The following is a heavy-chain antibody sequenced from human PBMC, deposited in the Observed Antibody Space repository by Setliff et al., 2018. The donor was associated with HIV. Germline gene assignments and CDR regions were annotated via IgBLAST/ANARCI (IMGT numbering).Heavy chain of an antibody. D-gene: IGHD3-10*01. CDR2: IYYSGST. V-gene: IGHV4-59*01. Sequence: SETLSLTCTVSGGSISSYYWSWIRQPPGKGLEWIGYIYYSGSTNYNPSPKSRVTISVDTSKNQFSLKLSSVTAADTAVYYCARGAELLWFGELHNIPYFDYWGQGTLVTVSS. J-gene: IGHJ4*02. CDR3: ARGAELLWFGELHNIPYFDY. CDR1: GGSISSYY.